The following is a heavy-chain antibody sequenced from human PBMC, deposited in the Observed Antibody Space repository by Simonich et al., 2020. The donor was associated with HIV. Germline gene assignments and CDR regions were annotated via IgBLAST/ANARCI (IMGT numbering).Heavy chain of an antibody. V-gene: IGHV3-33*01. CDR3: ARGHSVIQATVFGY. CDR2: IEYERSKK. J-gene: IGHJ4*02. Sequence: QVQLVESGGGVVQPGRSLRLSCVVSGFTFSNYGMHWVRQAPGKGLEWVSIIEYERSKKYYADSVKDRFTISRDNSKNTLYLQMNSLRAEDTAVYYCARGHSVIQATVFGYWGQGTLVTVSS. CDR1: GFTFSNYG. D-gene: IGHD3-10*01.